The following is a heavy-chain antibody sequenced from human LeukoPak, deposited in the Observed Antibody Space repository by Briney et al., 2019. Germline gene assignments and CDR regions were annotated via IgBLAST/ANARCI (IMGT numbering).Heavy chain of an antibody. CDR1: GGSISSYY. V-gene: IGHV4-59*01. D-gene: IGHD2-2*01. CDR2: IYYSGST. Sequence: SETLSLTCTVSGGSISSYYWSWIRQPPGKGLEWIGYIYYSGSTNYNPSLKSRVTISVDTSKNQFSLKLSSATAADTAVYYCAGSQYTLGYCSSTSCYAGGDAFDIWGQGTMVTVSS. J-gene: IGHJ3*02. CDR3: AGSQYTLGYCSSTSCYAGGDAFDI.